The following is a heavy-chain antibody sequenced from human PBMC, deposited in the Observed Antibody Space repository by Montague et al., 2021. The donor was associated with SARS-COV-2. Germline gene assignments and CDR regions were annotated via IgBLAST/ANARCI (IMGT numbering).Heavy chain of an antibody. V-gene: IGHV3-48*03. CDR3: ARDRNDGYDRFFDY. CDR1: GFIFSSYE. Sequence: SLRLSCAASGFIFSSYEMNWVRQAPGKGLEWIPYISSSGGGSTKHYTDSVKGRFTISRDNAKNSLYLQMNSLRVEDTAIYFCARDRNDGYDRFFDYWGQGTLVTVSS. D-gene: IGHD5-12*01. CDR2: ISSSGGGSTK. J-gene: IGHJ4*02.